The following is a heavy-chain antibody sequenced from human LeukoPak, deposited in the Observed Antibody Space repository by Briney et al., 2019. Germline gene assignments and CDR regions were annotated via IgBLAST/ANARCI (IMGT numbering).Heavy chain of an antibody. J-gene: IGHJ4*02. V-gene: IGHV3-53*01. Sequence: GGSLRLSCAASGFTVSSNFMSWVRQAPGKGLEWVSSIFPSGGEIHYADSVRGRFTISRDNSKSTLSLQMNSLRAEDTAIYYCATYRQVLLPFESWGQGTLVTVSS. D-gene: IGHD2-8*02. CDR3: ATYRQVLLPFES. CDR1: GFTVSSNF. CDR2: IFPSGGEI.